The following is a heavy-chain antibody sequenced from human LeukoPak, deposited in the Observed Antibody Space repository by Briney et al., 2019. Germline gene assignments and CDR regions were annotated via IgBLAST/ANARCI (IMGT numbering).Heavy chain of an antibody. CDR2: ISWNSGSI. CDR3: AREGGVPLDY. CDR1: GFTFDDYA. D-gene: IGHD3-16*01. Sequence: GGSLRLSCAASGFTFDDYAMHWVRQAPGKGLEWVSGISWNSGSIGYADSVKGRFTISRDNAKNSLYLQMNSLRAEDTAVYYCAREGGVPLDYWGQGTLVTVSS. V-gene: IGHV3-9*01. J-gene: IGHJ4*02.